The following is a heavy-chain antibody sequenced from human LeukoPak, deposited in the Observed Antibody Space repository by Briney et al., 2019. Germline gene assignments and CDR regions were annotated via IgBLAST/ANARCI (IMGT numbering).Heavy chain of an antibody. CDR1: VGTFSSYA. D-gene: IGHD5-18*01. CDR2: IIPIFGTA. J-gene: IGHJ4*02. V-gene: IGHV1-69*01. Sequence: ASVKVSCKASVGTFSSYAISWVRQAPGQGLEWMGGIIPIFGTANYAQKFQGRVTITADECTSTAYMELSSLTSQNTAVYYCARGPIIQLWNSYFDYWGQGTLVTVSS. CDR3: ARGPIIQLWNSYFDY.